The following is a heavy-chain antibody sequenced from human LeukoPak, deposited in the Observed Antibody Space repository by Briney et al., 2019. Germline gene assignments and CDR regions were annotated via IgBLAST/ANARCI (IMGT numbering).Heavy chain of an antibody. V-gene: IGHV3-15*01. CDR3: PITMVRGVTDY. J-gene: IGHJ4*02. Sequence: GGSLRLSCAASGFTFSNAWMSWVRQAPGKGLEWVGRIKSKTDGGTTDYAAPVKGRFTISRDDSKNTLYLQMNSLKTEDTAVYYCPITMVRGVTDYWGQGTLVTVSS. CDR2: IKSKTDGGTT. D-gene: IGHD3-10*01. CDR1: GFTFSNAW.